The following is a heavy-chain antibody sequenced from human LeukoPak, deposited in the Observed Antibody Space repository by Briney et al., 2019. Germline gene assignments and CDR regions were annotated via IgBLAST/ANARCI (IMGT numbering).Heavy chain of an antibody. V-gene: IGHV1-3*01. CDR2: INAGNGNT. Sequence: ASVKVSCKASGYTFTSYAMHWVRQAPGQRLEWMGWINAGNGNTKYLQKFQGRVTITRDTSASTAYMELSSLRSEDTAVYYCARFPAGPVTKDSSGWGFDYWGQGTLVTVSS. J-gene: IGHJ4*02. D-gene: IGHD6-19*01. CDR1: GYTFTSYA. CDR3: ARFPAGPVTKDSSGWGFDY.